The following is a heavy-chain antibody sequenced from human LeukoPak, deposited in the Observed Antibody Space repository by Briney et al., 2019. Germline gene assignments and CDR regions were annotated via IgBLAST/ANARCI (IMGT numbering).Heavy chain of an antibody. CDR1: GFTFSSYG. D-gene: IGHD1-26*01. CDR3: AKSGLNRFDY. Sequence: PGGSLRLSCAVSGFTFSSYGMSWARQAPGQGLEWVSAVSGSGGSTYYADSVKGRFTIFRDNSNNTLYLQMISLRAEDTAVYYCAKSGLNRFDYWGQGTLVTASS. J-gene: IGHJ4*02. CDR2: VSGSGGST. V-gene: IGHV3-23*01.